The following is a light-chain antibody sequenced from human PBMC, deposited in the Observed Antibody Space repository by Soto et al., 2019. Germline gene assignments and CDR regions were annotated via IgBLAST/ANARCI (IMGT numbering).Light chain of an antibody. V-gene: IGLV2-14*01. CDR3: SSFTSGSTLVV. J-gene: IGLJ2*01. CDR2: EVS. Sequence: QSALTQPASVSGSPGQSITISCAGTSSDVGGYNYVSWYQQNTGKAPKLLIYEVSNRPSGVSDRFSASKSGNTASLIISGLRAEDEADYYCSSFTSGSTLVVFGGGTKLTVL. CDR1: SSDVGGYNY.